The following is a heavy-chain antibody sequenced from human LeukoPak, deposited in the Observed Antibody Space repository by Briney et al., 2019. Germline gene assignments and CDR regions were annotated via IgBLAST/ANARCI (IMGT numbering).Heavy chain of an antibody. CDR2: INHGGST. D-gene: IGHD3-9*01. CDR1: GGSFSGYY. J-gene: IGHJ5*02. CDR3: AIMTGPFDP. V-gene: IGHV4-34*01. Sequence: SETLSLTCAVYGGSFSGYYWSWIRQPPGKGLEWIGEINHGGSTNYNPSLKSRVTISVDTSKNQFSLKLSSVTAADTAVYYCAIMTGPFDPWGQGTLVTVSS.